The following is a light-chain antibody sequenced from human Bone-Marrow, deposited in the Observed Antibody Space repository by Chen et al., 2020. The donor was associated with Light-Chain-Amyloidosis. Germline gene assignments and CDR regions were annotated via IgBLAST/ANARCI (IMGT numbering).Light chain of an antibody. CDR1: QSVLYSSHNKNY. Sequence: DIVMTQSPDSLAVSLGERATINCKSSQSVLYSSHNKNYLAWYQQKPGQPPKLLIYWASTRESGVPDRISGSGSGTDFTLTISSLHAEDVAVYYCQQYYSTPRTFGQGTKVEIK. J-gene: IGKJ1*01. CDR3: QQYYSTPRT. V-gene: IGKV4-1*01. CDR2: WAS.